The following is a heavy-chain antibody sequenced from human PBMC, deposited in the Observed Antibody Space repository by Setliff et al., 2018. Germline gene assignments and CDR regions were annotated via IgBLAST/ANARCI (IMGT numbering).Heavy chain of an antibody. V-gene: IGHV4-38-2*02. CDR3: ARVAWGYSSTWSTDD. D-gene: IGHD6-13*01. Sequence: SETLSLTCTVSGYSISSGYYWGWIRQPPGEGLEGIGNMYHSGSAYYNPTLKSRVTISVDTSKNQFSLKVTSVTAADTAVYYCARVAWGYSSTWSTDDWGQGTLVTVSS. J-gene: IGHJ4*02. CDR1: GYSISSGYY. CDR2: MYHSGSA.